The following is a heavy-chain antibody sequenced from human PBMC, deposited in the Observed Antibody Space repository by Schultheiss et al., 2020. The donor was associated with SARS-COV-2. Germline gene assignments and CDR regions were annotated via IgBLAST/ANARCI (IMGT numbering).Heavy chain of an antibody. CDR2: SNAGNGNT. J-gene: IGHJ4*02. D-gene: IGHD5-18*01. V-gene: IGHV1-3*02. CDR1: GYTFTSYA. CDR3: ARDPGGYSYGEGGFDY. Sequence: ASVKVSCKASGYTFTSYAMHWVRQAPGQRLEWMGWSNAGNGNTKYSQEFQGRVTMTTDTSTSTAYMELRSLRSDDTAVYYCARDPGGYSYGEGGFDYWGQGTLVTVSS.